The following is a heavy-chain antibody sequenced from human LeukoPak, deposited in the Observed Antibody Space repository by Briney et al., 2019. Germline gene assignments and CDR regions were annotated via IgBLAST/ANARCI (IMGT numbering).Heavy chain of an antibody. Sequence: PGGSLTLSCADTGITFIKYTLTSVGLAPGKGLEWVSSISTRSDYIYYADSVKGRFTISRDNAKKSLYLQMNSLRAEDTALYYCASPFLCSSTSCPWAHWGQGTLVTVSS. J-gene: IGHJ4*02. CDR1: GITFIKYT. CDR2: ISTRSDYI. D-gene: IGHD2-2*01. V-gene: IGHV3-21*01. CDR3: ASPFLCSSTSCPWAH.